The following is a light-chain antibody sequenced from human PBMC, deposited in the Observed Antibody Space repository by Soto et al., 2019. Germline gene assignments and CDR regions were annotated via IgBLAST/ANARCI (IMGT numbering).Light chain of an antibody. CDR3: QQYENLWT. J-gene: IGKJ1*01. CDR1: QGISSY. CDR2: DGS. V-gene: IGKV1-9*01. Sequence: DIQLTQSPSFLSASVGDRVTITCRASQGISSYLAWYQQKPGKAPKVLIYDGSSLERGVPSRFSASGSGTEFTLTIRSLQPDDSATYFCQQYENLWTFGQGTKVDIK.